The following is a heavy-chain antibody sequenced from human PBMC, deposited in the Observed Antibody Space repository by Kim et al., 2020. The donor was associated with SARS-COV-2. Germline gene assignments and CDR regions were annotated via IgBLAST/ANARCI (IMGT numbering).Heavy chain of an antibody. CDR1: GFTFSDYY. D-gene: IGHD3-10*01. Sequence: GGSLRLSCAASGFTFSDYYMSWIRQAPGKGLEWVSYISSSGSTIYYADSVKGRFTISRDNAKNSLYLQMNSLRAEDTAVYYCAREVLWFREFPGYYYYYGMDVWGQGTTVTVSS. V-gene: IGHV3-11*01. J-gene: IGHJ6*02. CDR3: AREVLWFREFPGYYYYYGMDV. CDR2: ISSSGSTI.